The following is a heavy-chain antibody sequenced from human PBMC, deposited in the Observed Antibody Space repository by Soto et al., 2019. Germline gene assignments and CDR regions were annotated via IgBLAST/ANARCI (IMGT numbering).Heavy chain of an antibody. CDR2: IIPIFGTA. Sequence: GASVKVSCKASGGTFSSYAISWVRQAPGQGLEWMGGIIPIFGTANYAQKFQGRVTITADESTSTAYMELSSLRSEDTAVYYCARWGRITIFGVVIGYGMEVWGQGTTVTVSS. CDR3: ARWGRITIFGVVIGYGMEV. V-gene: IGHV1-69*13. D-gene: IGHD3-3*01. CDR1: GGTFSSYA. J-gene: IGHJ6*02.